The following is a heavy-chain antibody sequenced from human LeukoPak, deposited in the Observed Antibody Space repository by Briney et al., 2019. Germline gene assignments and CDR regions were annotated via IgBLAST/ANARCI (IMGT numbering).Heavy chain of an antibody. CDR2: LIPLFGRA. CDR1: GCTLRNYA. Sequence: GASVKVSCKASGCTLRNYAISWVRQAPGQGLEWMGGLIPLFGRAEYAQKFQGRVTITADEPTNTAYLELNFLRSEDTAVYYCASPKENRDYYFDSWGQGTLVAVAA. D-gene: IGHD3/OR15-3a*01. V-gene: IGHV1-69*13. CDR3: ASPKENRDYYFDS. J-gene: IGHJ4*02.